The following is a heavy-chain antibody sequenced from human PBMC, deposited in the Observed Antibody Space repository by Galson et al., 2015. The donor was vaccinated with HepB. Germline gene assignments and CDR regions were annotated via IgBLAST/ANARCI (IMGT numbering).Heavy chain of an antibody. CDR2: VDPEDGET. CDR1: GYAFTDYY. J-gene: IGHJ4*02. D-gene: IGHD1-1*01. V-gene: IGHV1-69-2*01. Sequence: VKVSCKVSGYAFTDYYMHWVQQAPGKGLEWMGLVDPEDGETIYAEKFQGRVTITADTSTDTAYMELSSLRSEDTAVYYCATPPELEPGGYWGQGTLVTVSS. CDR3: ATPPELEPGGY.